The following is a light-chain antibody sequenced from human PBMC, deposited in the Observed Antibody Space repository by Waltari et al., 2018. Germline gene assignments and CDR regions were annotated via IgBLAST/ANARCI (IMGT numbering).Light chain of an antibody. J-gene: IGLJ2*01. CDR1: SSDVGGYNL. V-gene: IGLV2-23*02. CDR3: CSYAGSDTFVV. CDR2: EVS. Sequence: QSALTQPASVSGSPGQPITISCTGTSSDVGGYNLVSWYQQHPDKAPQLMIYEVSNRPSGVSDRFSGSKSGNTASLTISGLQAEDEADYYCCSYAGSDTFVVLGGGTKLTVL.